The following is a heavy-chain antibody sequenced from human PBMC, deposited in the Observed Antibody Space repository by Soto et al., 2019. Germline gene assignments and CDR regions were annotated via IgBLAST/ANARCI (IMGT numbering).Heavy chain of an antibody. D-gene: IGHD3-10*01. J-gene: IGHJ6*02. CDR1: GGSISRGGYY. CDR3: ARGRYYGSGSYLAYYYYGMDV. V-gene: IGHV4-31*03. CDR2: IYYSGST. Sequence: SETLSLTCTVSGGSISRGGYYCSGFRQQPGKGLEWIGYIYYSGSTYYNPSLKSRVTISVDTSKNQFSLKLSSVTAADTAVYYCARGRYYGSGSYLAYYYYGMDVWGQGTTVT.